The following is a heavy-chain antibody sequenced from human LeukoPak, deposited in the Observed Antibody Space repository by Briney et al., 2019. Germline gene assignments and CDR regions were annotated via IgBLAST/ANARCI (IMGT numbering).Heavy chain of an antibody. D-gene: IGHD3-10*01. V-gene: IGHV4-59*01. CDR1: GGSIRSYY. CDR3: ASHYGSGSFYSPFDY. CDR2: IYYSGST. Sequence: PSETLSLTCTVSGGSIRSYYWSWIRQPPGKGLEWIGYIYYSGSTNYNPSLKSRVTISLDTSKNQFSLKLSSVTAADTAVYYCASHYGSGSFYSPFDYWGQGTLVTVSS. J-gene: IGHJ4*02.